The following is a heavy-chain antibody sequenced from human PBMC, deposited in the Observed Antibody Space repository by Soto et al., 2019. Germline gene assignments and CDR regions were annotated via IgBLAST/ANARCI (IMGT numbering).Heavy chain of an antibody. Sequence: EVQLVESGGGLVQPGGSVRLSCVGSGFTFSSYWMHWVRQVPGKGPVWVSRINSAGSASSYVDFVKGRFTVSRDNAKNTLYLEMNSLSAEDTAVYYGATGGYSYGWGYWGQGTLVTVSS. CDR1: GFTFSSYW. V-gene: IGHV3-74*01. CDR2: INSAGSAS. CDR3: ATGGYSYGWGY. J-gene: IGHJ4*02. D-gene: IGHD5-18*01.